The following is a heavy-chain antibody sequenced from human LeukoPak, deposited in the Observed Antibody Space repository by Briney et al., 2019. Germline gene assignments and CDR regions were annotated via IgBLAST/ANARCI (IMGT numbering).Heavy chain of an antibody. CDR3: ARGDYHGSGPIIGMDV. D-gene: IGHD3-10*01. CDR1: GGTFSSYA. V-gene: IGHV1-69*04. CDR2: IIPVFGIA. Sequence: ASVKVSCKASGGTFSSYAISWVRQAPGQGLEWMGRIIPVFGIANYAQEFQGRVRITADKSTSTASMALSRLRSEDTAVYYCARGDYHGSGPIIGMDVWGQGTTVTVSS. J-gene: IGHJ6*02.